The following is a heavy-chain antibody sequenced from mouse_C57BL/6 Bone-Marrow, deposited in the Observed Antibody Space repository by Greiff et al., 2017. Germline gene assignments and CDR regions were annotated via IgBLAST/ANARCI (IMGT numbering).Heavy chain of an antibody. CDR2: IYYSGTI. CDR1: GISITTGNYR. CDR3: ARDNYYGSRSLFDY. J-gene: IGHJ2*01. Sequence: EVKLMESGPGLVKPSQTVFLTCTVTGISITTGNYRWSWIRQFPGNKLEWIGYIYYSGTITYNPSLTSRTTITRDTTKNQFFLEMNSLTAEDTATYYCARDNYYGSRSLFDYWGQGTTLTVSS. D-gene: IGHD1-1*01. V-gene: IGHV3-5*01.